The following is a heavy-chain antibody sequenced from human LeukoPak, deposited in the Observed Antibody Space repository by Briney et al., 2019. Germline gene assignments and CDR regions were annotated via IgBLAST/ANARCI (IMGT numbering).Heavy chain of an antibody. Sequence: GGSLRLSCVVSGFTFSSSNMNWVRQAPGRGLEWVSSITGDSSYIYYADSVKGRFTISRDNAKNSLSLQMNSLRAEDTAMYYCATEKNYGDYNAYGMDVWGQGTTVIVSS. CDR1: GFTFSSSN. CDR2: ITGDSSYI. J-gene: IGHJ6*02. D-gene: IGHD4-17*01. CDR3: ATEKNYGDYNAYGMDV. V-gene: IGHV3-21*01.